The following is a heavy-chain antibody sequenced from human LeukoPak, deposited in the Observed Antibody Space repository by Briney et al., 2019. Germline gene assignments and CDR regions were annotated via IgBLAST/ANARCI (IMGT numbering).Heavy chain of an antibody. CDR3: ARNHGSGSPYYYYYYGMDV. V-gene: IGHV4-34*01. CDR1: GGSFSGYY. CDR2: INHSGST. D-gene: IGHD3-10*01. J-gene: IGHJ6*02. Sequence: SETLSLTCAVYGGSFSGYYWSWIRQPPGKGLEWIGEINHSGSTNYNPSLKGRVTISVDTSKNQFSLKLSSVTAADTAVYYCARNHGSGSPYYYYYYGMDVWGQGTTVTVSS.